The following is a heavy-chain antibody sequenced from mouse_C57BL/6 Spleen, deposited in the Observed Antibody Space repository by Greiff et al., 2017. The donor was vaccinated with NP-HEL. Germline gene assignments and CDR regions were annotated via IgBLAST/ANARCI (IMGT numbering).Heavy chain of an antibody. CDR2: IYPRSGNT. D-gene: IGHD1-1*01. V-gene: IGHV1-81*01. CDR3: ARGGSSSYYFDY. Sequence: QVQLQQSGAELARPGASVKLSCKASGYTFTSYGISWVKQRTGQGLEWIGEIYPRSGNTYYNEKFKGKATLTADKSSSTAYMELRSLTSEDSAVYFCARGGSSSYYFDYWGKGTTLTVSS. CDR1: GYTFTSYG. J-gene: IGHJ2*01.